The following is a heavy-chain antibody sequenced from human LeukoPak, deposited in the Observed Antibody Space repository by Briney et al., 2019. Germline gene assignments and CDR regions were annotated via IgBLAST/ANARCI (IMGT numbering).Heavy chain of an antibody. J-gene: IGHJ5*02. V-gene: IGHV3-23*01. CDR3: TKDPNGDYVGAFDP. D-gene: IGHD4-17*01. Sequence: GGSLRLSCEASGFTFSSFAMTWVRQAPGKGLEWVSSITGSHGRTYNTDSVKGRFTISRDNSQNTLYLQMNSLRAEDTAVYYCTKDPNGDYVGAFDPWGQGTLVAVSS. CDR2: ITGSHGRT. CDR1: GFTFSSFA.